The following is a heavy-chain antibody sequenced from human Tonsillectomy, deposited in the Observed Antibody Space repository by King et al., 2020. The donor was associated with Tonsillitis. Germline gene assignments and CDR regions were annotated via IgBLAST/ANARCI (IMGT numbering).Heavy chain of an antibody. CDR1: GYTFTSCG. Sequence: VQLVESGAEVKKPGASVKGSCKASGYTFTSCGISWVRQAPGQGLEWMGWISAYNGNTNYAQKLQGRSTMTTDTSTSTAYMELRSLSSDDTAVYYCARATKYYDFWSGSFDYWGQGTLVTVSS. J-gene: IGHJ4*02. D-gene: IGHD3-3*01. CDR2: ISAYNGNT. CDR3: ARATKYYDFWSGSFDY. V-gene: IGHV1-18*01.